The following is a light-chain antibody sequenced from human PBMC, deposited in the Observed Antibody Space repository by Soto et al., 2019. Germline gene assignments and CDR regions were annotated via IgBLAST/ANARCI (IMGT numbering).Light chain of an antibody. J-gene: IGKJ4*01. CDR2: AAS. V-gene: IGKV1-27*01. CDR3: QKYNGAPLT. Sequence: DIQMTQSPSSLSASVGDRVTITCRASQDISNYLAWYQQKPGKIPKLLIYAASTLQSGVPSRFSGSGSGTDFTLTISSLQPEDVATYYCQKYNGAPLTFGGGTKVEIK. CDR1: QDISNY.